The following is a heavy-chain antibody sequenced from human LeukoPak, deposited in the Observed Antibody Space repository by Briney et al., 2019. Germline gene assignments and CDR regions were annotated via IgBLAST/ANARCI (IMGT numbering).Heavy chain of an antibody. CDR1: GGSISSHY. CDR2: IYYSGST. J-gene: IGHJ5*02. CDR3: ARASVGSGYYYGWFDP. D-gene: IGHD3-22*01. Sequence: SETLSLTCTVSGGSISSHYWSWIRQPPGKGLEWIGYIYYSGSTNYNPSLKSRVTISVDTSKNQFSLKLSSVTAADTAVYYCARASVGSGYYYGWFDPWGQGTLVTVPS. V-gene: IGHV4-59*11.